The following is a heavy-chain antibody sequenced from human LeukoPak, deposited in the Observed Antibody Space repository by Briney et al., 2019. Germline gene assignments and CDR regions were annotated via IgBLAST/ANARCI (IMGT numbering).Heavy chain of an antibody. Sequence: PGGSLRLSCAVSGSTLSSYPMHWVRQAPGKGLEYVSSISRNGGTTYYANALKGRFTISRDTSKNTLYLQMGSLRAEDMAVYYCARGDGYNYYFYYMDVWGKGTTVTVSS. J-gene: IGHJ6*03. D-gene: IGHD5-24*01. CDR1: GSTLSSYP. CDR3: ARGDGYNYYFYYMDV. CDR2: ISRNGGTT. V-gene: IGHV3-64*01.